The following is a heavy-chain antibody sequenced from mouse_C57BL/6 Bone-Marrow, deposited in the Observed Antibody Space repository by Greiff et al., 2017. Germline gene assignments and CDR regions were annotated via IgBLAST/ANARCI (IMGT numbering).Heavy chain of an antibody. Sequence: EVHLVESGGGLVKPGGSLKLSCAASGFTFSDYGMHWVRQAPEKGLEWVAYISSGSSTIYYADTVKGRFTISRANAKNTLFLQMTSLRSEDTAMYYCATERFAYWGQGTLVTVSA. CDR1: GFTFSDYG. V-gene: IGHV5-17*01. J-gene: IGHJ3*01. CDR2: ISSGSSTI. CDR3: ATERFAY.